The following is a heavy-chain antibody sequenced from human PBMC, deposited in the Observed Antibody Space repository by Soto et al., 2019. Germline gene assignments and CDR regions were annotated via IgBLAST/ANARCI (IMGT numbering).Heavy chain of an antibody. CDR2: INPNSGNT. CDR3: ARGRVRAKYFDR. V-gene: IGHV1-8*01. J-gene: IGHJ4*02. D-gene: IGHD3-3*01. CDR1: GYTFTNYD. Sequence: QVPLVQSGAEVKKPGASVKVSCKASGYTFTNYDINWVRQATGQGLEWMGWINPNSGNTGYAQKFQGRVTMTRNTAISTTYMELNSLRTQDPAEFHGARGRVRAKYFDRWGQGTLDAASP.